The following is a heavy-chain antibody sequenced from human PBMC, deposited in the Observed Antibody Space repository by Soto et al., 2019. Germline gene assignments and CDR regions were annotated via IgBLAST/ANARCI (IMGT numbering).Heavy chain of an antibody. V-gene: IGHV3-30*18. CDR1: GFTFSSYG. CDR2: ISYDGSNK. Sequence: QTGGSLRLSCAASGFTFSSYGMHWVRQAPGKGLEWVAVISYDGSNKYYADSVKGRFTISRDNSKNTLYLQMNSLRAEDTAVYYCAKSQQQLVLYYYYGMDVWGQGTTVTVSS. CDR3: AKSQQQLVLYYYYGMDV. J-gene: IGHJ6*02. D-gene: IGHD6-13*01.